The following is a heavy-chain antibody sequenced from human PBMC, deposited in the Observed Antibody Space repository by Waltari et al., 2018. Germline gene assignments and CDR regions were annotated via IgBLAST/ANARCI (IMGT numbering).Heavy chain of an antibody. Sequence: QVQLQESGPGLVKPSETLSLTCTVSGGSISSYYWSWIRQPAGKGLEWIGRNYTSGSTNYNPSLNSRVTMSVDTSKNQFSLKLSSVPAADPALYYCARAPYDGEYFQHWGQGTLVTVSS. CDR1: GGSISSYY. CDR3: ARAPYDGEYFQH. CDR2: NYTSGST. D-gene: IGHD5-12*01. V-gene: IGHV4-4*07. J-gene: IGHJ1*01.